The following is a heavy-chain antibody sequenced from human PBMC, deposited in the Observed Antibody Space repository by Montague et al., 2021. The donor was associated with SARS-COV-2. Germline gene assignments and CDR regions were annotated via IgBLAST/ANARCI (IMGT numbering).Heavy chain of an antibody. CDR1: GFSLRTSGVG. J-gene: IGHJ4*02. CDR2: IYWDDDK. D-gene: IGHD4-17*01. Sequence: PALVKPTQTLTLTCSFSGFSLRTSGVGVGWIRQPPGKALEWLAVIYWDDDKRCSPSLKSRLTITKDTSKNQVVLTMTNMDPVDTATYYCVHSYADYLFDXWGQGTLVSVSS. CDR3: VHSYADYLFDX. V-gene: IGHV2-5*02.